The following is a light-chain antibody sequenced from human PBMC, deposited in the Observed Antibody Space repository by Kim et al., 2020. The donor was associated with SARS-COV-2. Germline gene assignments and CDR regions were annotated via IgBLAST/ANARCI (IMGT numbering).Light chain of an antibody. CDR3: QRYAGSPPYS. Sequence: EIVLTQSPGTMSLSPGERATLSCRASQSVSSRHLAWYQQKPGQAPRLLIYAASSRATGIPDRFTGSGSGTDFTLTISRLEPEDFTVYYCQRYAGSPPYSFGPGTKLEIK. V-gene: IGKV3-20*01. CDR2: AAS. CDR1: QSVSSRH. J-gene: IGKJ2*03.